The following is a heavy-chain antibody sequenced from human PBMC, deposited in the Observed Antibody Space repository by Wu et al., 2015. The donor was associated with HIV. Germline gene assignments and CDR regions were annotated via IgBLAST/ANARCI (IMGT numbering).Heavy chain of an antibody. D-gene: IGHD4-17*01. CDR1: GGTFSSYA. J-gene: IGHJ3*02. CDR2: IIPIFGTA. CDR3: ARSPHDYGDSGPGAFDI. Sequence: QVQLVQSGAEVKKPGSSVKVSCKASGGTFSSYAISWVRQAPGQGLEWMGGIIPIFGTANYAQKFQGRVTITADESTSTAYMELSSLRSEDTAVYYCARSPHDYGDSGPGAFDIWGQGTMVTVSS. V-gene: IGHV1-69*12.